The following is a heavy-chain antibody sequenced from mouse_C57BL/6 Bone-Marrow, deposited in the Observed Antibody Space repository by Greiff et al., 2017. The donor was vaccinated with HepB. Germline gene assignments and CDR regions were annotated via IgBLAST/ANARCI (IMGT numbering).Heavy chain of an antibody. V-gene: IGHV1-55*01. J-gene: IGHJ3*01. CDR3: ARQWCYYYGSSPAWFAY. Sequence: QVHVKQPGAELVKPGASVKMSCKASGYTFTSYWITWVKQRPGQGLEWIGDIYPGSGSTNYNEKFKSKATLTVDTSSSTAYMQLSSLTSEDSAVYYCARQWCYYYGSSPAWFAYWGQGTLVTVSA. CDR2: IYPGSGST. CDR1: GYTFTSYW. D-gene: IGHD1-1*01.